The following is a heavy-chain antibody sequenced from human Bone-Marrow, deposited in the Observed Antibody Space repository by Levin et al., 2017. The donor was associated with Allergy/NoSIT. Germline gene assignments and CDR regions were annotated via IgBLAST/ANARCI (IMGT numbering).Heavy chain of an antibody. D-gene: IGHD2-15*01. CDR3: ARGPYCSGGRRPRAFDS. CDR2: TRSKGHSYST. V-gene: IGHV3-72*01. Sequence: GGSLRLSCAASGFTFSDHYMDWLRQAPGKGLEWLGRTRSKGHSYSTDYAASVKGRFSVSRDASKNSQYLQMNCLKTEDTAVYYCARGPYCSGGRRPRAFDSWGQGTLVTVS. J-gene: IGHJ4*02. CDR1: GFTFSDHY.